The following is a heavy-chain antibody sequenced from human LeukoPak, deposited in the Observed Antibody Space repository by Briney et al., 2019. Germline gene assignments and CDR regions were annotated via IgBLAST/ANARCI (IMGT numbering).Heavy chain of an antibody. CDR3: ARGVLDTAMVRFDY. D-gene: IGHD5-18*01. CDR1: GGSISSSTYS. J-gene: IGHJ4*02. Sequence: SETLSLTCTVSGGSISSSTYSWTWIRQPAGKGLEWIGRIHSSGSTHYNPSLKSRVTISVDTSKNHFSLNLSSVTAADTAVYLCARGVLDTAMVRFDYWGQGTLVTVSS. CDR2: IHSSGST. V-gene: IGHV4-61*02.